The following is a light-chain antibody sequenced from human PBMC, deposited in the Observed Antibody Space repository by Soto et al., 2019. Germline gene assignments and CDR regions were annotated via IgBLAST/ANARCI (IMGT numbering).Light chain of an antibody. CDR2: EVY. Sequence: QSVLTQPPSASGSPGQSVTISCSGTSTDIGGYDFVSWYQQQPGKAPRLLIYEVYKRPAGVPDRFSGSKSGNTASLPVSGLQDEDEADYYCAPFARSKDPCVVFGGGTKLTVL. CDR3: APFARSKDPCVV. CDR1: STDIGGYDF. J-gene: IGLJ2*01. V-gene: IGLV2-8*01.